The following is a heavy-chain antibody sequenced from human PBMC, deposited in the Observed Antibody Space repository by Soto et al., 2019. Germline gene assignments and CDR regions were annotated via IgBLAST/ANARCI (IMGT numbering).Heavy chain of an antibody. CDR1: GGTFSSYT. D-gene: IGHD2-2*01. Sequence: SVKVSCKASGGTFSSYTISWVRQAPGQGLEWMGRIIPILGIANYAQKFQGRVTMTRDTSTSTVYMELSSLRSEDTAVYYCARVRTGYCSSTSCYGMDVWGQGTTVTVSS. CDR3: ARVRTGYCSSTSCYGMDV. V-gene: IGHV1-69*02. CDR2: IIPILGIA. J-gene: IGHJ6*02.